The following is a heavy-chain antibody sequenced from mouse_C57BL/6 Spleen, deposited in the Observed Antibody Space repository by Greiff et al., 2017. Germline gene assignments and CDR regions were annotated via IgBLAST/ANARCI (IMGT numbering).Heavy chain of an antibody. CDR1: GYTFTSYW. Sequence: VQLQQPGAELVRPGTSVKLSCKASGYTFTSYWMHWVKQRPGQGLEWIGVIDPSDSYTNYNQKFKGKATLTVDTSSSTAYMQLSSLTSEDSAVYYCARYSGNYYFDYWGQGTTLTVSS. CDR3: ARYSGNYYFDY. CDR2: IDPSDSYT. V-gene: IGHV1-59*01. J-gene: IGHJ2*01. D-gene: IGHD2-1*01.